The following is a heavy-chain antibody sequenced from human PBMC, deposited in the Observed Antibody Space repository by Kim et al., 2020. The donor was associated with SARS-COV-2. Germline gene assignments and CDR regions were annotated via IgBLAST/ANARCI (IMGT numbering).Heavy chain of an antibody. D-gene: IGHD6-19*01. CDR1: GFIFSSYG. J-gene: IGHJ4*02. CDR2: IWAGGSNK. Sequence: GGSLRLSCAASGFIFSSYGMQWVRQAPGKGLEWVAVIWAGGSNKYYADSVKGRFTISRDNSSNKVSLQMDSLRAEDTAVYYCARLGSDWYFDYWGQGTQVTVSS. CDR3: ARLGSDWYFDY. V-gene: IGHV3-33*01.